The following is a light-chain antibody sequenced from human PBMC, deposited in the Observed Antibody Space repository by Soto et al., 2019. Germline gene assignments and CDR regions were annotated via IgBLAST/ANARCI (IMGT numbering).Light chain of an antibody. CDR2: EDS. Sequence: QSALTQPASVSGSPGQSITISCTGTSSDIGNYNLVSWYQQHPGKAPKLMIHEDSKRPSGVSNRFSGSKSGNTASLTISGLRTEDEADYYCCSYAGSSTSRVFGGGTKLTVL. J-gene: IGLJ3*02. CDR1: SSDIGNYNL. V-gene: IGLV2-23*01. CDR3: CSYAGSSTSRV.